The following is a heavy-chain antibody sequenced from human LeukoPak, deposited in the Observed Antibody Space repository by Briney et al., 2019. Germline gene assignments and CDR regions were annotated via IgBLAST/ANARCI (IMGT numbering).Heavy chain of an antibody. CDR3: ARDVPDYYGSGTISPAGMDV. CDR1: GGSFSGYY. Sequence: SETLSLTCAVYGGSFSGYYWSWIRQPPGKGLEWIGEINHSGSTNYNPSLKSRVTISVDTSKNQFSLKLSSVTAADTAVYYCARDVPDYYGSGTISPAGMDVWGQGTTVTVSS. D-gene: IGHD3-10*01. J-gene: IGHJ6*02. CDR2: INHSGST. V-gene: IGHV4-34*01.